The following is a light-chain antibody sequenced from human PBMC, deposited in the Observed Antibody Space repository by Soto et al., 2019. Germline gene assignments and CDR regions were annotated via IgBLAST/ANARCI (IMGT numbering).Light chain of an antibody. V-gene: IGLV2-8*01. Sequence: QSALTQPPSASGSPGQSVTISCTGTSSDVGGYNYVSWYQQHPGKAPKLMIYEVNKRPSGVPDRFSDSKSGNTASLTVSGLQAEDEADYYCSSYAGSNNVVFGGGTKLTVL. CDR2: EVN. J-gene: IGLJ2*01. CDR1: SSDVGGYNY. CDR3: SSYAGSNNVV.